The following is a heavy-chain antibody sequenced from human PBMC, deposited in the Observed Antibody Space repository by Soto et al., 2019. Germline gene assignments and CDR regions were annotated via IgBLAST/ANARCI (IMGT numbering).Heavy chain of an antibody. Sequence: QITLKESGPTLVKPTQTLTLTCTFSGFSLSTSGVGVGWISQPPGKALEWLALLYWNDDKRYSPSLKSRLTITKDTSKNQVVLTMTNMDPVDTATYYCAHRPTYYDFSSGYSPPAHNWFDPWGQGTLVTVSS. V-gene: IGHV2-5*01. CDR2: LYWNDDK. CDR1: GFSLSTSGVG. D-gene: IGHD3-3*01. J-gene: IGHJ5*02. CDR3: AHRPTYYDFSSGYSPPAHNWFDP.